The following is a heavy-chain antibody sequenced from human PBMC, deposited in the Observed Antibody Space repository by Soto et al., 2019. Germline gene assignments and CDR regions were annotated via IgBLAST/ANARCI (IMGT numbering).Heavy chain of an antibody. Sequence: AGSLRLACAASRFTLRSFTMNWVRQAPGKGLEWVSTISSNSAYIYYTDALRGRFTISRDNAKNSLHLQMNSLRAEDTAVYYCTRDATRDSSARGWFDPWGPGTLVTVSS. V-gene: IGHV3-21*01. D-gene: IGHD6-13*01. CDR1: RFTLRSFT. CDR3: TRDATRDSSARGWFDP. CDR2: ISSNSAYI. J-gene: IGHJ5*02.